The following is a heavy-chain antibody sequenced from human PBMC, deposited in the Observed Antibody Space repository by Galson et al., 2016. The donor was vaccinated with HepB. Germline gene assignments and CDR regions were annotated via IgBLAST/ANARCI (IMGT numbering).Heavy chain of an antibody. Sequence: SLRLSCAASGFTFTAYWMTWVRQAPGKGLEWVANINYDGSGKYYVDSAKGRFTISRDNAQNSVFLQMNSPRVEDTAMYFCMSGYTSGIWGQGTMVTVSS. CDR3: MSGYTSGI. CDR1: GFTFTAYW. D-gene: IGHD6-13*01. J-gene: IGHJ3*02. CDR2: INYDGSGK. V-gene: IGHV3-7*01.